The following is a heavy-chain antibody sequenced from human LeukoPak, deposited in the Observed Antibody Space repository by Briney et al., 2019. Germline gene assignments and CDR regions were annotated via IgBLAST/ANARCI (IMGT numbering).Heavy chain of an antibody. J-gene: IGHJ3*02. D-gene: IGHD2-2*01. CDR1: GGSISSGGYY. CDR2: IYYSGST. CDR3: AREGCSSTSCYVDAFDI. Sequence: PSETLSLTCTVSGGSISSGGYYWSWIRQHPGKGLEWIGYIYYSGSTYYNPSLKSRVTISVDTSKNQFSLKLSSVTAADTAVYYCAREGCSSTSCYVDAFDIWGQGTMVTVSS. V-gene: IGHV4-31*03.